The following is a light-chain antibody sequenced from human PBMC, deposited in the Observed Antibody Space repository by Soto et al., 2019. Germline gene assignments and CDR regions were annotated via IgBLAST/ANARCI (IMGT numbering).Light chain of an antibody. CDR2: NAS. V-gene: IGKV1-6*01. J-gene: IGKJ3*01. CDR3: PQDDSYPRT. CDR1: QDIRND. Sequence: AIQMTQSPSSLSSSVGDRVTITCRASQDIRNDLGWYQHKPGKAPNLLIYNASSLQSGVPSRFNGSGSGTDFTLTISSLQPEDSATYYCPQDDSYPRTFGPGTKVDVK.